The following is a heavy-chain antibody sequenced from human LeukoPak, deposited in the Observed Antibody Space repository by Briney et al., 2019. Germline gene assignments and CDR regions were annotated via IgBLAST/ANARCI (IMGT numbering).Heavy chain of an antibody. CDR2: IYYSGST. CDR3: ARVSYYGSGSYFPGV. D-gene: IGHD3-10*01. CDR1: GGSISSYY. Sequence: SETLSLTCTVSGGSISSYYWSWIRQPPGKGLEWIGYIYYSGSTNYNPSLKSRVTISVDTSKNQFSLKLSSVTAADTAVYYCARVSYYGSGSYFPGVWGQGTLVTVSS. V-gene: IGHV4-59*12. J-gene: IGHJ4*02.